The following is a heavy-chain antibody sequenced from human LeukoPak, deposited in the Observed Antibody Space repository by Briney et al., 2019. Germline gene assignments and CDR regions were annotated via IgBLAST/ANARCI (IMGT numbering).Heavy chain of an antibody. CDR3: ARVSHYDFWSGYPRFDP. CDR1: GYTFTSYG. D-gene: IGHD3-3*01. V-gene: IGHV1-18*01. J-gene: IGHJ5*02. CDR2: ISAYNGNT. Sequence: ASVKVSCKASGYTFTSYGISWVRQAPGQGLEWMGWISAYNGNTNYAQKLQGRVTMTTDTSTSTAYMELRSLRSDDTAVYYCARVSHYDFWSGYPRFDPWGQGTLVTVSS.